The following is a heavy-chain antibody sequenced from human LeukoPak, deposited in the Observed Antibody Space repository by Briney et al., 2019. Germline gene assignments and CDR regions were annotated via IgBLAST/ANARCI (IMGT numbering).Heavy chain of an antibody. CDR1: GGSISSGGYY. Sequence: PSQTLSLTCTVSGGSISSGGYYWSWIRQHPGKGLEWIGYIYYSGSTYYNPSLKSRVTISVDTSKNQFSLKLSSVTAADTAVYYCARGSQNDCSSTSCYTEYFDYWGQGTLVTVSS. CDR3: ARGSQNDCSSTSCYTEYFDY. D-gene: IGHD2-2*02. CDR2: IYYSGST. V-gene: IGHV4-31*03. J-gene: IGHJ4*02.